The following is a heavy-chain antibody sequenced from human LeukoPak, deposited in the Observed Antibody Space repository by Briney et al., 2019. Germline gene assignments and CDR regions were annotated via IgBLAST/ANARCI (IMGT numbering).Heavy chain of an antibody. D-gene: IGHD1-26*01. CDR2: ISGSGGST. CDR1: GFIFSGHV. V-gene: IGHV3-23*01. CDR3: AKEGVGAAYFDY. Sequence: GRSLRLSCAASGFIFSGHVMHWVRQAPGKGLEWVSAISGSGGSTYYADSVKGRFTISRDNSKNTLYLQMNSLRAEDTAVYYCAKEGVGAAYFDYWGQGTLVTVSS. J-gene: IGHJ4*02.